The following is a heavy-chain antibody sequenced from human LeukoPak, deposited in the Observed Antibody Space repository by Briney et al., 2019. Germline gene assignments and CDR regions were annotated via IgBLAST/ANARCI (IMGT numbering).Heavy chain of an antibody. D-gene: IGHD3-22*01. CDR2: ISSSSSTI. Sequence: GGSLRLSCAASGFTFSSYSMNWVRQAPGKGLEWVSYISSSSSTIYYADSVKGRFTISRDNAKNSLYLQMNSLRSEDTAVYYCAAGLGATMIVASSWGQGTLVTVSS. CDR1: GFTFSSYS. V-gene: IGHV3-48*01. CDR3: AAGLGATMIVASS. J-gene: IGHJ4*02.